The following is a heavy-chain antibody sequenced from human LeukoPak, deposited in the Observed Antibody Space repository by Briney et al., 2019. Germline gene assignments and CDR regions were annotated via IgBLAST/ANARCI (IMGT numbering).Heavy chain of an antibody. Sequence: QPGGSLRLSCAASGFTFSSYAMSWVRQAPGKGLEWVSGISWNSGSIGYADSVKGRFTISRDNAKNSLYLQMNSLRAEDTALYYCAKGAMIVVVTYFDYWGQGTLVTVSS. CDR2: ISWNSGSI. J-gene: IGHJ4*02. V-gene: IGHV3-9*01. D-gene: IGHD3-22*01. CDR3: AKGAMIVVVTYFDY. CDR1: GFTFSSYA.